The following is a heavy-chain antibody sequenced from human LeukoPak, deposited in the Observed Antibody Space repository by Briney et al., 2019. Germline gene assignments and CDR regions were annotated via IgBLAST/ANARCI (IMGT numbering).Heavy chain of an antibody. CDR3: ARGGATSTFAY. Sequence: GGSLRLSCAASGFTFRSYWMHWVRQAPGKGLVWVSRINIDENTTSYADSVRGRFTISRDNAKNTVYLQMNSLRAEDTAVYCCARGGATSTFAYWGQGTLVTVSS. J-gene: IGHJ4*02. D-gene: IGHD1-26*01. V-gene: IGHV3-74*01. CDR1: GFTFRSYW. CDR2: INIDENTT.